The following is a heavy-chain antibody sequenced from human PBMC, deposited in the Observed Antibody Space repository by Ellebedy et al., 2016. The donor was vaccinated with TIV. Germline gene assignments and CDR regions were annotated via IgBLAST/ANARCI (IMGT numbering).Heavy chain of an antibody. J-gene: IGHJ4*02. V-gene: IGHV3-74*01. CDR3: ARVDQHPELCGATSNDY. CDR1: GFTFSNHW. D-gene: IGHD2-21*01. CDR2: ISSDGSST. Sequence: GESLKISCAASGFTFSNHWMHWVRHAPGKGLVWVSRISSDGSSTSYADSVKGRFTISRDNAKNTLYLQMNSLRAEDTAVYYCARVDQHPELCGATSNDYWGQGTLVTVSS.